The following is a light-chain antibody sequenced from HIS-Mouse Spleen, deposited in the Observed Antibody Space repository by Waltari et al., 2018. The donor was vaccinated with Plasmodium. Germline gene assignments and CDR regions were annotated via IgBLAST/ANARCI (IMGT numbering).Light chain of an antibody. J-gene: IGLJ3*02. CDR3: CSYAGSSTFV. V-gene: IGLV2-23*03. Sequence: QSALTQPASVSGSPGQSITISCTGTSSDVGSYNLVSWYQQHPGKAPKLMIYEGSKRTSGVSNLFSGSKSGNTASLTISGLQAEDEADYYCCSYAGSSTFVFGGGTKLTVL. CDR1: SSDVGSYNL. CDR2: EGS.